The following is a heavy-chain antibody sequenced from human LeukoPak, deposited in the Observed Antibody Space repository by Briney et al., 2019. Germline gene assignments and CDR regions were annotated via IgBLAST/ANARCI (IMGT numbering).Heavy chain of an antibody. Sequence: GGSLRLSCAASGFTFSSYAMHGVRQARGKGLEYVSAISSNGGSTYYANSVNGRFTISSANSKKTLYLQMGSLSAEDMAVYFCARVITASSSDYWGQGTLVTVSS. CDR1: GFTFSSYA. D-gene: IGHD2-21*02. V-gene: IGHV3-64*01. J-gene: IGHJ4*02. CDR3: ARVITASSSDY. CDR2: ISSNGGST.